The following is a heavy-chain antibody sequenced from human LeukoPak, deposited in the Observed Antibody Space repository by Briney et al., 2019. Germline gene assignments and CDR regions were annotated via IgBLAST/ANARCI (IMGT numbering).Heavy chain of an antibody. Sequence: SQTLSLTCAVSGGSISSGGYSWRWLRQPPGKGLEWIGYIYHSGSTYYNPSLKSRVTISVDRSKNQFSLKLSSVTAADTAVYYCARGGRLTFFDYWGQGTLVTVSS. CDR1: GGSISSGGYS. CDR2: IYHSGST. J-gene: IGHJ4*02. D-gene: IGHD3-16*01. CDR3: ARGGRLTFFDY. V-gene: IGHV4-30-2*01.